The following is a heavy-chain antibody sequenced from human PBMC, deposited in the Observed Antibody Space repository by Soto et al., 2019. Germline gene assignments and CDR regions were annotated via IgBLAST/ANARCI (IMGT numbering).Heavy chain of an antibody. D-gene: IGHD5-18*01. V-gene: IGHV3-9*01. CDR1: GFTFDDYA. CDR2: ISWNSGSI. CDR3: AKDIRDTAMVPRGYYYGMDV. Sequence: PGGSLRLSCAASGFTFDDYAMHWVRQAPGKGLEWVSGISWNSGSIGYADSVKGRFTISRDNAKNSLYLQMNSLRAEDTALYYCAKDIRDTAMVPRGYYYGMDVWGQGTTVTVSS. J-gene: IGHJ6*02.